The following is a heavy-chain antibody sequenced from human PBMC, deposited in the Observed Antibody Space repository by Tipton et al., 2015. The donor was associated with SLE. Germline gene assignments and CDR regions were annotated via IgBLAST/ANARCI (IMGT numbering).Heavy chain of an antibody. Sequence: TLSLTCTVYGESLSGHYWIWIRQPPGKGLEWIGDINHSGRIDYNPSLMSRVTISEATSTNQFSLTLTSVTAADTGVYFCATSAYSSSSDAFDFWGPGTMVSVSS. CDR3: ATSAYSSSSDAFDF. J-gene: IGHJ3*01. CDR2: INHSGRI. D-gene: IGHD6-6*01. V-gene: IGHV4-34*01. CDR1: GESLSGHY.